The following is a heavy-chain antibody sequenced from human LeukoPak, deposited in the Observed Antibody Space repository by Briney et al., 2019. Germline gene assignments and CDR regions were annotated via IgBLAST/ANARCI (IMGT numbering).Heavy chain of an antibody. D-gene: IGHD3-22*01. V-gene: IGHV1-18*01. CDR1: GYTFTSYG. CDR2: ISAYNGNT. Sequence: ASVKVSCKASGYTFTSYGISWVRQAPGQGLEWMGWISAYNGNTNYAQKLQGRVTMTTDTSTSTAYMELRSLRSDDTAVYYCARGRKQRLWTRSGYDYWGQGTLVTVSS. CDR3: ARGRKQRLWTRSGYDY. J-gene: IGHJ4*02.